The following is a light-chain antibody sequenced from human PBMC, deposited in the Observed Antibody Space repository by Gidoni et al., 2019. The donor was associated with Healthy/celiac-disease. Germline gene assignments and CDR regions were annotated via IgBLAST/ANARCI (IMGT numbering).Light chain of an antibody. Sequence: EIVMTQSPATLSVSPGERATLSCRASQSVSSNLPWYQQKPGQAPRLLIYGASTRATGIPARFSGSGSGTEFTLTISSLQSEDFAVDYCQQYNNWPWTFGQGTKVEIK. J-gene: IGKJ1*01. CDR3: QQYNNWPWT. CDR1: QSVSSN. CDR2: GAS. V-gene: IGKV3-15*01.